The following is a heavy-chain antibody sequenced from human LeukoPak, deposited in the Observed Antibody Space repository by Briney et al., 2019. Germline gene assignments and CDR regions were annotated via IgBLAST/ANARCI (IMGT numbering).Heavy chain of an antibody. CDR3: AKDLRGYFDYFDWFDP. CDR1: GFTFSSYG. Sequence: GGSLRLSCAASGFTFSSYGMPWVRQAPGKGLEWVAVISYDGSNKYYADSVKGRFTISRDNSKNTLYLQMNSLRAEDSAVYYCAKDLRGYFDYFDWFDPWGQGTLVTVSS. D-gene: IGHD3-9*01. CDR2: ISYDGSNK. V-gene: IGHV3-30*18. J-gene: IGHJ5*02.